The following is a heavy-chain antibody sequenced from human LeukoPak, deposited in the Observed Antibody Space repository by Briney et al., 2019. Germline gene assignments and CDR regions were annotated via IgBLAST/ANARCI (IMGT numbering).Heavy chain of an antibody. CDR1: GFTFSSYW. V-gene: IGHV3-7*01. CDR2: IKQDGSEK. D-gene: IGHD3-22*01. J-gene: IGHJ5*02. CDR3: ARDLTPPYYYDSSGYYDH. Sequence: GGSLRLSCAASGFTFSSYWMSWVRQAPGKGLEWVANIKQDGSEKYYVDSVKGRFTISRDNAKNSLYLQMNSLRAEDTAVYYCARDLTPPYYYDSSGYYDHWGQGTLVTVSS.